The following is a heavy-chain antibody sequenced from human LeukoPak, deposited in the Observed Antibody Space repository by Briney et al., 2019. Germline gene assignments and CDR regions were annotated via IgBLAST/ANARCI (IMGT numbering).Heavy chain of an antibody. D-gene: IGHD6-13*01. V-gene: IGHV3-23*01. CDR3: ARDLGSWYLASGMDV. J-gene: IGHJ6*02. Sequence: QSGGSLRLSCAASGFTFTSYAMNWVRQAPGKGLEWVSAISGSAGSTYYADSVKGRFTISRDNSKNTLYLQMNSLRPEDTAVYYCARDLGSWYLASGMDVWGQGTTVTVSS. CDR2: ISGSAGST. CDR1: GFTFTSYA.